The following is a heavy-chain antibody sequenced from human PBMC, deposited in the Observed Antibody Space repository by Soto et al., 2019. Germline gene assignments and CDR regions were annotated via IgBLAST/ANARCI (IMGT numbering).Heavy chain of an antibody. Sequence: AWETLSLSCSVSGASISGFDWSWIRKSAGKGLEWIGRIYSTVTTDYNPSLKSRVMMSVDTSKKQFSLKLRSVTAADTAVYYCVRDGTKTLRDWFDPWGQGISVTVS. CDR1: GASISGFD. CDR2: IYSTVTT. V-gene: IGHV4-4*07. CDR3: VRDGTKTLRDWFDP. D-gene: IGHD1-1*01. J-gene: IGHJ5*02.